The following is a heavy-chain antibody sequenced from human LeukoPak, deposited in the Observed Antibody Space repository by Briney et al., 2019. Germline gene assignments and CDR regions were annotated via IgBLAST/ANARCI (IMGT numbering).Heavy chain of an antibody. CDR2: IGIRGDT. J-gene: IGHJ4*02. CDR1: GFTFIDYD. V-gene: IGHV3-13*01. D-gene: IGHD6-19*01. CDR3: ARGGIQVSGIDEFDY. Sequence: GGSLRLSCAASGFTFIDYDTHWVRQVIGKGLEWVSAIGIRGDTHYSGSVKGRFTISRENAESSLYLQMSSLRAEDTAVYYCARGGIQVSGIDEFDYWGQGTLVTVSS.